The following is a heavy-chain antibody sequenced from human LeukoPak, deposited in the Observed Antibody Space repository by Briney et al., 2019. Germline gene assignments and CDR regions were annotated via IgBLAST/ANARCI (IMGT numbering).Heavy chain of an antibody. D-gene: IGHD4-17*01. J-gene: IGHJ4*02. V-gene: IGHV1-18*01. CDR1: GYSFSIYG. CDR2: ISASDGTT. Sequence: ASVQVSCKASGYSFSIYGITWARQAPGHGLEYLGWISASDGTTNYAQKVQDRVTMTTDTSTSTAYLELRSLRSEDTAVYYCARCGAAVTTHFSHWGQGTLVTVSS. CDR3: ARCGAAVTTHFSH.